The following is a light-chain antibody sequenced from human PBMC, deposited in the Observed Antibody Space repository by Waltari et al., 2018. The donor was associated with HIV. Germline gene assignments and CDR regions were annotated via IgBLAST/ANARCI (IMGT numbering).Light chain of an antibody. J-gene: IGLJ2*01. CDR2: ANA. V-gene: IGLV1-47*01. Sequence: QSVLTQPPSASGTPGQRVTISCSGSSSNIGSNYVYWYQQLPGTAPQRFIYANARRPSAVPDRFSGSRSGTSASLAISGLRSEDEGDYYCATWDDSLNGRIFGGGTKLTVL. CDR3: ATWDDSLNGRI. CDR1: SSNIGSNY.